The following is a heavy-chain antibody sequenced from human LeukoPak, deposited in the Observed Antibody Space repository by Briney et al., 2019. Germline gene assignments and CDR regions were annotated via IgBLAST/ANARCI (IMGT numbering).Heavy chain of an antibody. CDR1: GGTFSSYA. V-gene: IGHV1-69*06. CDR2: IIPIFGTA. CDR3: ARGYFYCCGGSCYPYYFDY. Sequence: GASVKVSCKASGGTFSSYAISWVRQAPGQGLEWMGGIIPIFGTANYAQKFQGRVTITADKSTSTAYMELSSLRSEDTAVYYCARGYFYCCGGSCYPYYFDYWGQGTLVTVSS. D-gene: IGHD2-15*01. J-gene: IGHJ4*02.